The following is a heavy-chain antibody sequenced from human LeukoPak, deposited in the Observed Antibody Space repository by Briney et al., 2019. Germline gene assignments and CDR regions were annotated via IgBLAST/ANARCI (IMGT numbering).Heavy chain of an antibody. J-gene: IGHJ4*02. V-gene: IGHV3-53*01. CDR1: GLTVSSSY. Sequence: GGSLRLPCAASGLTVSSSYMSWVRQAPGKGLEWVSVLYSGGNTYYADSVKGRFTISRDNSKNTLYLQMNSLRGEDTAVYYCARGHIAVAGFYGAGPSDYWGQGTLVTVSS. CDR2: LYSGGNT. D-gene: IGHD6-19*01. CDR3: ARGHIAVAGFYGAGPSDY.